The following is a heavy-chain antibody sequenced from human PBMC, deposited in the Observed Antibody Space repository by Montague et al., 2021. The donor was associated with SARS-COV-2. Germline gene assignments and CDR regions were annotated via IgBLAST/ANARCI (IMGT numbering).Heavy chain of an antibody. CDR2: IYYSGST. D-gene: IGHD6-13*01. Sequence: SETLSLTCAVYVGSFSGYYWSWIRQSPGKGLEWIGSIYYSGSTYYNPSLKSRVTISVDTSKNQFSLKLSSVTAADTAVYYCGRQGSRSSWYGGDYYGMDVWGQGTTVTVSS. J-gene: IGHJ6*02. CDR3: GRQGSRSSWYGGDYYGMDV. CDR1: VGSFSGYY. V-gene: IGHV4-34*01.